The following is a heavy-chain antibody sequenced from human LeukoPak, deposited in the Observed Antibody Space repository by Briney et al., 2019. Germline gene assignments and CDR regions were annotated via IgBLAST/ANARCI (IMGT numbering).Heavy chain of an antibody. J-gene: IGHJ4*02. D-gene: IGHD5-18*01. V-gene: IGHV3-23*01. CDR3: AKWRTAMGRNYFDY. CDR2: ISGSGGST. Sequence: GGSLRLSCAASGFTFSDFWMNWVRQAPGKGLEWVSAISGSGGSTYYADSVKGRFTISRDNSKNTLYLQMNSLRAEDTAVYYCAKWRTAMGRNYFDYWGQGTLVTVSS. CDR1: GFTFSDFW.